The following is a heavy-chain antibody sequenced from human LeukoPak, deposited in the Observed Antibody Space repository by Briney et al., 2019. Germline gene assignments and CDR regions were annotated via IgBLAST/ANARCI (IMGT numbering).Heavy chain of an antibody. D-gene: IGHD6-19*01. CDR1: GFTFSSYG. Sequence: GGSLRLSCAASGFTFSSYGMHWVRQAPGKGLEWVAVIRYDGSEKYFADSVKGRFTVSRDNSKNTLFLQMNSLRAEDTAVYYCAKGRGSSGYIYFDYWGQGTLVTVSS. V-gene: IGHV3-30*02. CDR3: AKGRGSSGYIYFDY. J-gene: IGHJ4*02. CDR2: IRYDGSEK.